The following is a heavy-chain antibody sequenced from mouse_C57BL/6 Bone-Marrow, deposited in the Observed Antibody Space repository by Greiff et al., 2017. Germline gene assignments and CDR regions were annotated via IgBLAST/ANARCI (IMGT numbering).Heavy chain of an antibody. J-gene: IGHJ2*01. D-gene: IGHD1-1*02. CDR1: GFTFSDYG. CDR2: ISSGSSTI. Sequence: EVKLQESGGGLVQPGGSLKLSCAASGFTFSDYGMHWVRQAPEKGLEWVAYISSGSSTIYYADTVKGRFNISRDNAKITLVRQMTVLRSKDTAMYYCARRRWFDYWGQGTTLTVSS. V-gene: IGHV5-17*01. CDR3: ARRRWFDY.